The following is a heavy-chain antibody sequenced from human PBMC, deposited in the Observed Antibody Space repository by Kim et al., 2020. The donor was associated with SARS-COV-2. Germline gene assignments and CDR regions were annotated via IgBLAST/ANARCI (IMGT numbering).Heavy chain of an antibody. J-gene: IGHJ4*01. V-gene: IGHV3-23*01. CDR3: ARIPPREGSGSLFDY. CDR1: GFAFSSYA. D-gene: IGHD3-10*01. CDR2: ITANGGHT. Sequence: GGSLRRSCAASGFAFSSYAMSWVRQAPGKGLTWVSLITANGGHTYYADSVQGRFTISRDNTNNLVFLQMDSLTVDDMGVYFCARIPPREGSGSLFDYWG.